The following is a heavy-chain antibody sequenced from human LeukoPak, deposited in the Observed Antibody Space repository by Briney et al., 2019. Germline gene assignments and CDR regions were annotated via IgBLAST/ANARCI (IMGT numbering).Heavy chain of an antibody. D-gene: IGHD3-16*02. Sequence: GGSLRLSCAASGFTFSSYSMNWVRQAPGKGLEWVSSISSSSSYIYYADSVKGRFTISRDNAKNSLYLQMNSLRAEDTAVYYCARLRLGELSLDYWGQGTLVTVSS. CDR2: ISSSSSYI. CDR1: GFTFSSYS. V-gene: IGHV3-21*01. CDR3: ARLRLGELSLDY. J-gene: IGHJ4*02.